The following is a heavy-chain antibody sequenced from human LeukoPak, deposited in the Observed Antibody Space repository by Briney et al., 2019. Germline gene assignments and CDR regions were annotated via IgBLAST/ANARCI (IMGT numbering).Heavy chain of an antibody. CDR1: GGSFSGYY. CDR3: ARSNDPNGSYRRPFNY. D-gene: IGHD1-26*01. Sequence: SETLSLTCAVYGGSFSGYYWSWIRQPPGKGLEWIGCLYYSGSTNYNPSLKSRVTISVDTSKNQFSLKLTSVTAADTAVYYCARSNDPNGSYRRPFNYWGQGTLVTVSS. CDR2: LYYSGST. V-gene: IGHV4-59*01. J-gene: IGHJ4*02.